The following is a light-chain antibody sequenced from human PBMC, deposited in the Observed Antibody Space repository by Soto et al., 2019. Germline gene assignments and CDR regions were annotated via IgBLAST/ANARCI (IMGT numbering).Light chain of an antibody. V-gene: IGLV2-11*01. Sequence: QSALTQPRSVSGSPGQSVTISCTGTSSDVGGYNYVSWYQQHPGKAPKLMIYDVSKRPSGVPDRFSGSKSGNTASLTISGLQAEDEADYYRCSYAGSYTLGVFGTGTKLTVL. J-gene: IGLJ1*01. CDR2: DVS. CDR1: SSDVGGYNY. CDR3: CSYAGSYTLGV.